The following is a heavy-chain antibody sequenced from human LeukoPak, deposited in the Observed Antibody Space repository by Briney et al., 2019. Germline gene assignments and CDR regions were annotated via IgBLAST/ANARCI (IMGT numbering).Heavy chain of an antibody. J-gene: IGHJ4*02. CDR1: GFTFGDYA. D-gene: IGHD6-19*01. Sequence: GGSLRLSCTASGFTFGDYAMSWVRQAPGQGLEWVSSLSGGSDHIYYADPVKGRFTISRDNAKNSLYLQMNSLRAEDTAVYYCARIGSGWYWDYWGQGTLVTVSS. CDR3: ARIGSGWYWDY. CDR2: LSGGSDHI. V-gene: IGHV3-21*01.